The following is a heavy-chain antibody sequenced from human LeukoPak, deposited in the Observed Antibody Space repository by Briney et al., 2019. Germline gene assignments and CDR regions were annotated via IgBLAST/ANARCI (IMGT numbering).Heavy chain of an antibody. CDR2: ISSSSSTI. CDR1: GFTFSNYN. Sequence: GGSLRLSCAASGFTFSNYNMNWVRQAPGKGLEWVSYISSSSSTIYYADSVKGRFTISRDNAKNSLYLQMTRLRVEETAVFYCARDRGGTVDLWSGYYPGYFDYWGQGTLVTVSS. D-gene: IGHD3-3*01. J-gene: IGHJ4*02. CDR3: ARDRGGTVDLWSGYYPGYFDY. V-gene: IGHV3-48*01.